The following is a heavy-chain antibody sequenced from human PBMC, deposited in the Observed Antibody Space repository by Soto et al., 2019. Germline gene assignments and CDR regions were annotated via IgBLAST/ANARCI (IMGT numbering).Heavy chain of an antibody. J-gene: IGHJ4*02. Sequence: EASVKISCKASGFTFTSSAVQWVRQARGQRLEWIGWIGVGSGNRHYAQKFQERVTITRDMSTNTAYMELSSLRSEDTAVYYCAALRVNFDHWGQGTLVTVPQ. CDR3: AALRVNFDH. CDR1: GFTFTSSA. CDR2: IGVGSGNR. V-gene: IGHV1-58*01.